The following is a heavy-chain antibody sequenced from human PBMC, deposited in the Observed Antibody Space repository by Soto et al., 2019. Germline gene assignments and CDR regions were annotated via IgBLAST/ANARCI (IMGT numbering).Heavy chain of an antibody. CDR1: GFTFSKYG. J-gene: IGHJ4*02. Sequence: QVLLVESGGGVVQPGMSLRLSCAASGFTFSKYGIHWVRQAPGKGLEWVGFIWYDGSSQYYADSVKGRFTISRDNSKNTVSLQMNSLRVEDTAVYYCARDAIDSVVDCWGQGTLVSVSS. CDR2: IWYDGSSQ. V-gene: IGHV3-33*01. CDR3: ARDAIDSVVDC.